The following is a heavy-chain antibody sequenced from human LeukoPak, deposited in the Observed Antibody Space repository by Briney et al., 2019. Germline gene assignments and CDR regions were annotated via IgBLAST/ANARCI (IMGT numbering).Heavy chain of an antibody. D-gene: IGHD3-22*01. CDR1: GYTFTGYY. V-gene: IGHV1-2*06. J-gene: IGHJ5*02. CDR3: ARARRVYYYDSSGSISP. Sequence: ASVKVSCKASGYTFTGYYMHWVRQAPGQGLEWMGRINPNSGGTNYAQKFQGRVTMTRDTSISTAYMELGRLRSDDTAVYYCARARRVYYYDSSGSISPWGQGTLVTVSS. CDR2: INPNSGGT.